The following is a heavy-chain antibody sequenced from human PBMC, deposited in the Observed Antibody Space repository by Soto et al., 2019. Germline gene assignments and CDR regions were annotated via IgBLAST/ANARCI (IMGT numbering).Heavy chain of an antibody. CDR2: ISGSGGST. Sequence: PGGSLRLSCAASGFTFGDYSMHWVRQAAGKGLEWVSAISGSGGSTYYADSVKGRFTISRDNSKNTLYLQMNSLRAEDTAVYYCAKDREQGGRGYSYGPIDYWGQGTLVTVSS. J-gene: IGHJ4*02. CDR3: AKDREQGGRGYSYGPIDY. D-gene: IGHD5-18*01. V-gene: IGHV3-23*01. CDR1: GFTFGDYS.